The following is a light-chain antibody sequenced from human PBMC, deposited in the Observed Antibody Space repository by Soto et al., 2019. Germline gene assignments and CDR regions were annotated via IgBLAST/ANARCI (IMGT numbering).Light chain of an antibody. J-gene: IGLJ3*02. V-gene: IGLV2-14*03. CDR1: SSDVGHPYNY. Sequence: QSVLTQPPTASGTPGQRVNISCTGTSSDVGHPYNYVSWYQQHPGKAPKLLIFKVSNRPSGISGRFSGSKSGNTASLTISGLQAEDEADYYCMSFIDSTSTHWVLGGGTKLTVL. CDR3: MSFIDSTSTHWV. CDR2: KVS.